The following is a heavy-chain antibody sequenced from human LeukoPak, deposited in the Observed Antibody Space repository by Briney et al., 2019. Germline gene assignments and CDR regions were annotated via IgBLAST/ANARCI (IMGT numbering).Heavy chain of an antibody. CDR1: GGSISSYY. Sequence: PSETLSLTCTVSGGSISSYYWSWIRQPPGKGLEWIGYIYYSGSTYYNPSLKSRVTISVDTSKNQFSLKLSSVTAADTAVYYCARGYDFWSGYYKRDAFDIWGQGTMVTVSS. CDR3: ARGYDFWSGYYKRDAFDI. D-gene: IGHD3-3*01. J-gene: IGHJ3*02. V-gene: IGHV4-59*08. CDR2: IYYSGST.